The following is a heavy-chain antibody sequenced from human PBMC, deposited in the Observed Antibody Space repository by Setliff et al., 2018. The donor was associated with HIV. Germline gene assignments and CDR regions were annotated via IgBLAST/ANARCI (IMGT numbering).Heavy chain of an antibody. D-gene: IGHD3-16*01. CDR2: IRGSGDTT. CDR3: AKVYYADSGYFDS. CDR1: GFMFTSYA. V-gene: IGHV3-23*01. Sequence: GGSLRLSCAASGFMFTSYAMTWVRQAPGKGLEWISTIRGSGDTTHYADFVKGRFTISRDNSKNTLFLQMDSLRVEDTALYYCAKVYYADSGYFDSWGQGTLVTVSS. J-gene: IGHJ4*02.